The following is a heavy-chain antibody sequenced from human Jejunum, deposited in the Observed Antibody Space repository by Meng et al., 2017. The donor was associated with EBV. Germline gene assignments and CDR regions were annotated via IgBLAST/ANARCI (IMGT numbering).Heavy chain of an antibody. Sequence: QRLLVGAGAEVKRPGAHVKVSCKASAFTIYSSDINWWAQATGQELEGMGWMNPNSSNTGYAQKFQGRVTMTRNTSISTADMELSSLRSEDTAVYYCARGASYGSALPWGQGTLVTVSS. D-gene: IGHD5-18*01. CDR3: ARGASYGSALP. CDR1: AFTIYSSD. J-gene: IGHJ5*02. CDR2: MNPNSSNT. V-gene: IGHV1-8*01.